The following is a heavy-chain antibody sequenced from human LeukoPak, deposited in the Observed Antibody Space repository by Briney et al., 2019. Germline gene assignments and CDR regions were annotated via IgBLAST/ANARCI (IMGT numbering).Heavy chain of an antibody. CDR2: IYSGVGT. CDR3: VRAENGMDV. Sequence: GGSLRPSCAASGFIVSSRYMSWVRQAPGKGLEWVSAIYSGVGTNYADSVKGRFTISRDNSRNTLYLQMNSLRAEDTAVYYCVRAENGMDVWGRGTAVTVS. CDR1: GFIVSSRY. J-gene: IGHJ6*02. V-gene: IGHV3-53*01.